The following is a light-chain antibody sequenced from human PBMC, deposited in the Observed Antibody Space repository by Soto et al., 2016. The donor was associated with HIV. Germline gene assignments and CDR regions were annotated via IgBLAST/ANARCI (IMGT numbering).Light chain of an antibody. CDR2: DEK. J-gene: IGLJ1*01. V-gene: IGLV3-21*03. Sequence: SYVLTQAPSVSVAPGKTATITCGGNNIGRKGVHWHQRKSAQAPLLVVYDEKKRPSGIPERFSGSNSGNTATLTISGVETGDEADYYCQVWDSSSDHYVFGPGTKVTVL. CDR3: QVWDSSSDHYV. CDR1: NIGRKG.